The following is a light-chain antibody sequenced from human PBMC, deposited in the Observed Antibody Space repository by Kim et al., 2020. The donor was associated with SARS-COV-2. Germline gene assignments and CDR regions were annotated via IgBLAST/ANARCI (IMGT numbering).Light chain of an antibody. V-gene: IGLV3-1*01. Sequence: VSPGQTASITCAGDKVGDKYACWYQQKPGQSPVLVIYQDSKRPSGIPERFSGSNSGNTATLTISGTQAMDEADYYCQAWDSSIVVFGGGTQLTVL. CDR3: QAWDSSIVV. CDR2: QDS. CDR1: KVGDKY. J-gene: IGLJ2*01.